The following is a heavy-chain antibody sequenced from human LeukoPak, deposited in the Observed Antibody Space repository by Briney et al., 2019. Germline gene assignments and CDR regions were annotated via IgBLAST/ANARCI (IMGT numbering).Heavy chain of an antibody. CDR2: ISGSGSTT. CDR3: ATMVTTGAVWYYTYGMDV. D-gene: IGHD4-17*01. Sequence: GGSLRLSCAASGFIFSSSAVSWVRQAPGKGLEWVSVISGSGSTTYYADSLKGRFTISRDNSKNTLYLQMNSLRAEDTAVYYCATMVTTGAVWYYTYGMDVWGQGTTVTVSS. CDR1: GFIFSSSA. V-gene: IGHV3-23*01. J-gene: IGHJ6*02.